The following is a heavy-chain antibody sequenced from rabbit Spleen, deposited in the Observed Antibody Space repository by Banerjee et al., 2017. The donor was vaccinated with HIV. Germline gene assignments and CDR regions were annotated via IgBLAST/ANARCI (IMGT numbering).Heavy chain of an antibody. V-gene: IGHV1S45*01. D-gene: IGHD2-1*01. Sequence: EQLEESGGGLVKPGASLTLTCTASGFSFSAVHWIYWVRQAPGKGLEWIGTIYAGSTGTIDFASWAKGRFTISKTSSITVTLQMTSLTAADTATYFCARGSATMTMVITGFYLSLWGQGTLVTVS. J-gene: IGHJ4*01. CDR3: ARGSATMTMVITGFYLSL. CDR1: GFSFSAVHW. CDR2: IYAGSTGTI.